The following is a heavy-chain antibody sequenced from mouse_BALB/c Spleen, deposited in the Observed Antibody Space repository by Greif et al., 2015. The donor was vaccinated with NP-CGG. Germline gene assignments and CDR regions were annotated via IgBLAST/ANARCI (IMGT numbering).Heavy chain of an antibody. Sequence: VQLQQSGPELVKPGASVKISCKASGYSFTGYFMNWVMQSHGKSLEWIGRINPYNGDTFYNQKFKGKATLTVDKSSSTAHMELRSLASEDSAVYYCARSYYYGSSYDYWGQGTTLTVSS. V-gene: IGHV1-20*02. CDR3: ARSYYYGSSYDY. CDR2: INPYNGDT. D-gene: IGHD1-1*01. CDR1: GYSFTGYF. J-gene: IGHJ2*01.